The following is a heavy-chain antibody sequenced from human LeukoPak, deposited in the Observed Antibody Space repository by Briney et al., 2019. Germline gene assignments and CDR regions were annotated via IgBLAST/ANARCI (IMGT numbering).Heavy chain of an antibody. CDR1: GGPFSGYY. Sequence: SETLSLTCAVYGGPFSGYYWSWIRQPPGKGLEWIGEINHSGSTNYNPSLKSRVTISVDTSKNQFSLKLSSVTAADTAVYYCARGRTYYYGSGSYSPRFDYWGQGTLVTVSS. J-gene: IGHJ4*02. CDR3: ARGRTYYYGSGSYSPRFDY. V-gene: IGHV4-34*01. CDR2: INHSGST. D-gene: IGHD3-10*01.